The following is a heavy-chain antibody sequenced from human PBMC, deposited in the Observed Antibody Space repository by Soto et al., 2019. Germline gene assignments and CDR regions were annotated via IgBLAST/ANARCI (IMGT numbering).Heavy chain of an antibody. J-gene: IGHJ6*03. D-gene: IGHD1-26*01. CDR2: INHSGST. V-gene: IGHV4-34*01. Sequence: QVQLQQWGAGLLKPSETLSLTCAVYGGSFSGYYWSWIRQPPGKGLEWIGEINHSGSTNYNPSLKSRVTISVDTSKNQFSLKLSSVTAADTAVYYCARGVRGRLAGEINYYYYYMDVWGKGTTVTVSS. CDR3: ARGVRGRLAGEINYYYYYMDV. CDR1: GGSFSGYY.